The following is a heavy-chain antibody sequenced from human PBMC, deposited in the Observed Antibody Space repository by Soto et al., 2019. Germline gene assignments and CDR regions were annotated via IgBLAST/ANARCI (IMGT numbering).Heavy chain of an antibody. V-gene: IGHV1-69*06. Sequence: QVQLVQSGAEVKKPGSSVKVSCKTSGDTFSTHSITWVRQAPGQGLEWMGGIIPLFGTTGYAQKFQGRVTITADKSTNTAYMELSSLRYEDTAMYYCARSGCIFAPNYDNWGQGTLVTVSS. CDR3: ARSGCIFAPNYDN. D-gene: IGHD1-1*01. CDR1: GDTFSTHS. J-gene: IGHJ4*02. CDR2: IIPLFGTT.